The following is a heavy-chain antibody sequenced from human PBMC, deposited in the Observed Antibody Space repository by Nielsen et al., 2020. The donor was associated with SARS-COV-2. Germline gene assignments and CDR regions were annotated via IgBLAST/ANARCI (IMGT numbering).Heavy chain of an antibody. J-gene: IGHJ4*02. Sequence: WVRQAPGQGLEWMGWISPNNGNTKYPQKFQGRVTMTTDTSTTTAYMELTSLRSDDTAMYYCARDEADLVQVPAAIPLDYWGQGTLVTVSS. V-gene: IGHV1-18*01. D-gene: IGHD2-2*01. CDR3: ARDEADLVQVPAAIPLDY. CDR2: ISPNNGNT.